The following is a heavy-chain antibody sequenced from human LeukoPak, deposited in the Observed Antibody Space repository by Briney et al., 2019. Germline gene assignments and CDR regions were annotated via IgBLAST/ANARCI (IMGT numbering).Heavy chain of an antibody. Sequence: SETLSLTCTVSGGSISSSSYYWGWIRQPPGKGLEWIGSIYYSGSTYYNPSLKSRVTISVDTSKNQFSLKLSSVTAADTAVYYCARGNWNDEVHWFDPWGQGTLVTVSS. CDR1: GGSISSSSYY. CDR2: IYYSGST. CDR3: ARGNWNDEVHWFDP. J-gene: IGHJ5*02. V-gene: IGHV4-39*01. D-gene: IGHD1-1*01.